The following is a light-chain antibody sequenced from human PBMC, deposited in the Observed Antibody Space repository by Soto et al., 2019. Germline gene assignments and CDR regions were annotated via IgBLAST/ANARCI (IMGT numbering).Light chain of an antibody. CDR3: FSYAGAGTFV. V-gene: IGLV2-23*02. CDR1: SSDVGSYNL. Sequence: QSALTQPASVSGSPGQSITISCTGTSSDVGSYNLVSWFQQHPGKAPKLFISEVNRRPSGVSDRLSGSKSANTASLPISGLQAEDEADYYCFSYAGAGTFVFGTGTKLTVL. CDR2: EVN. J-gene: IGLJ1*01.